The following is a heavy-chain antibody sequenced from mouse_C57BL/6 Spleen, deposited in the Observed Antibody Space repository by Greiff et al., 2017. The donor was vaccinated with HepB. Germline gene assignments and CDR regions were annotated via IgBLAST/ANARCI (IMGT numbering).Heavy chain of an antibody. CDR2: IDPEDGDT. D-gene: IGHD1-1*01. CDR3: TEYYYSSSSFDY. CDR1: GFNIKDYY. J-gene: IGHJ2*01. V-gene: IGHV14-1*01. Sequence: EVQLQQSGAELVRPGASVKLSCTASGFNIKDYYMHWVKQRPEQGLEWIGRIDPEDGDTEYAPKFQGKATMTADTSSNTAYLQLSSLTSEDTAVYYCTEYYYSSSSFDYWGQGTTLTVSS.